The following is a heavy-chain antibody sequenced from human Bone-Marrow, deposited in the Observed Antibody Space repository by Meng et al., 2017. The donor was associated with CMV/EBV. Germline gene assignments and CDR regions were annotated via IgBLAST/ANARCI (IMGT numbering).Heavy chain of an antibody. J-gene: IGHJ4*02. CDR1: GFTYSSFW. CDR2: IKEDGSEK. D-gene: IGHD2/OR15-2a*01. CDR3: AKDLSASR. Sequence: GESLKISCAASGFTYSSFWMTWVRQAPGKGLEWVANIKEDGSEKYYVDSVKGRFTISRDNAKNSLYLQMNSLRAEDTAVYYCAKDLSASRWGQGTLVTVSS. V-gene: IGHV3-7*01.